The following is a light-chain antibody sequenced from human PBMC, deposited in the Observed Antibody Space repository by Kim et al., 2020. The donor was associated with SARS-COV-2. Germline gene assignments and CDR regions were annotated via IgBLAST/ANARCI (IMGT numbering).Light chain of an antibody. J-gene: IGKJ5*01. Sequence: DIQMTQSPSSLSASVGDRVTITCRASQGISNYLAWYQQKSGKVPKLLIYGASTLQSGVPSRFSGSGSGTDFTLTISSLQAEDVATYYCQKYTIATFTFGQETRLELK. CDR2: GAS. CDR1: QGISNY. V-gene: IGKV1-27*01. CDR3: QKYTIATFT.